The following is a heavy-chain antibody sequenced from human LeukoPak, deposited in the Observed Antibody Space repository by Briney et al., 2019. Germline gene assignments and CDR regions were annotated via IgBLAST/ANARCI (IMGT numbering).Heavy chain of an antibody. Sequence: GGSLRLSCAASGFIFSHYGMNWVRQAPGEGLEWVSGITSRSTTYYADSVKGRFTISRDNSKNMVWLQINSPTAEDTATYYCAKDGNWARFEDWGRGTLVTVSS. CDR3: AKDGNWARFED. J-gene: IGHJ4*02. V-gene: IGHV3-23*01. CDR2: ITSRSTT. D-gene: IGHD7-27*01. CDR1: GFIFSHYG.